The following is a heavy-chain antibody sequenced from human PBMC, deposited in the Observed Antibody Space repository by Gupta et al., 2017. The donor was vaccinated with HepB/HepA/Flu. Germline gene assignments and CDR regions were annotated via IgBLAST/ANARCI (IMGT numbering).Heavy chain of an antibody. CDR3: AREDVEYQLLFAFDI. Sequence: QVQLVQSGAEVKKPGASVKVSCKASGYNFTGYSMHWVRQAPGQGLEWMGWINPNSGGTNYAQKFQGRVTITRDTSISTAYMELSRLTSDDTAVYYCAREDVEYQLLFAFDIWGQGTMVTVSS. CDR2: INPNSGGT. CDR1: GYNFTGYS. J-gene: IGHJ3*02. V-gene: IGHV1-2*02. D-gene: IGHD2-2*01.